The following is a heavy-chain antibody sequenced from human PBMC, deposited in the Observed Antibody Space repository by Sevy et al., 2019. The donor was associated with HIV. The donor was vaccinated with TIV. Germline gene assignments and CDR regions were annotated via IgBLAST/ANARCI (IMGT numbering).Heavy chain of an antibody. CDR1: GFSFRSYW. Sequence: GGSLRLSCAASGFSFRSYWMTWVRQAPGKGLEWVASIYQDGSEKYYMDSVKGRFSVSRDNAKNSLFLQMNSLRVEDTAVYYCAREGSYGDYMLIYYYGMDVWGQGTTVTVSS. CDR3: AREGSYGDYMLIYYYGMDV. V-gene: IGHV3-7*01. D-gene: IGHD4-17*01. CDR2: IYQDGSEK. J-gene: IGHJ6*02.